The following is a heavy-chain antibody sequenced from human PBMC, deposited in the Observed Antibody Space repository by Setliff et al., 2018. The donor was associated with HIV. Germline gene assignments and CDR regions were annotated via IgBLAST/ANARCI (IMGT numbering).Heavy chain of an antibody. D-gene: IGHD2-15*01. J-gene: IGHJ1*01. V-gene: IGHV1-24*01. CDR1: GYTVTELS. CDR3: ATPGWVAAPREYFQH. CDR2: FDPEDNKI. Sequence: ASVKVSCKVSGYTVTELSINWVRQAPGKGPEWMGGFDPEDNKIVYAQKFQGRVTMTEDTSTDTAYMELSSLRSEDTAVYYCATPGWVAAPREYFQHWGQGTLVTVSS.